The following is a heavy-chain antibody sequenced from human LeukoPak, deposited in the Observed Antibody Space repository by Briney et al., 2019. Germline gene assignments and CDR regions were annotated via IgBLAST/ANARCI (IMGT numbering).Heavy chain of an antibody. CDR3: ANRGSYDDY. Sequence: PGGSLRLSCAASGFTFDDYAMHWVRQAPGKGLEWVSGISWNSGSIGYADSVKGRFTISRDNSKNTLYLQMNSLRAEDTAVYYCANRGSYDDYWGQGTLVTVSS. CDR1: GFTFDDYA. V-gene: IGHV3-9*01. D-gene: IGHD1-26*01. CDR2: ISWNSGSI. J-gene: IGHJ4*02.